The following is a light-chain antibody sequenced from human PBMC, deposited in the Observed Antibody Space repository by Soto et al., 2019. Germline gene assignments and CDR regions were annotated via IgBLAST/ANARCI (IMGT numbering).Light chain of an antibody. CDR3: QSYDSSLSAVV. CDR2: GNS. CDR1: RSNIGAGFD. V-gene: IGLV1-40*01. Sequence: QSALTQPPSVSGAPGQRVTISCTGSRSNIGAGFDVHWYQQFPGTAPKLLIYGNSNRPSGVPDRFSGSKSGTSASLAITGLQAEDEADYYCQSYDSSLSAVVFGGGTKVTVL. J-gene: IGLJ2*01.